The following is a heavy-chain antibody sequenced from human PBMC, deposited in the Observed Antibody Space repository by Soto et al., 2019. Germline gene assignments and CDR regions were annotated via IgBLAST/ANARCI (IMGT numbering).Heavy chain of an antibody. J-gene: IGHJ3*02. CDR3: ARGGGVGVAGSAAFDM. V-gene: IGHV1-2*02. Sequence: QLHLVQSGAVVKKPGASVTVSCSASGYPVTAYYMHWVRQAPGRGLEWMGGINPATGAAKYTQTLQCRVTMNRDTSTSTVFMELSGLTSEDTAVFYWARGGGVGVAGSAAFDMWGQGTLVTVSS. D-gene: IGHD3-3*01. CDR2: INPATGAA. CDR1: GYPVTAYY.